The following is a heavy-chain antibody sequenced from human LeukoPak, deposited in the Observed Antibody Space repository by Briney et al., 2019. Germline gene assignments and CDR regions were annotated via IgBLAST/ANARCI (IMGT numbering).Heavy chain of an antibody. CDR3: ALFYSSSHPFDY. CDR2: ISAYNGNT. CDR1: GYTFTSYA. Sequence: GASVKVSCKASGYTFTSYAMHWVRQAPGQGLEWMGWISAYNGNTNYAQKLQGRVTMTTDTSTSTAYMELRSLRSDDTAVYCCALFYSSSHPFDYWGQGTLVTVSS. D-gene: IGHD6-6*01. V-gene: IGHV1-18*01. J-gene: IGHJ4*02.